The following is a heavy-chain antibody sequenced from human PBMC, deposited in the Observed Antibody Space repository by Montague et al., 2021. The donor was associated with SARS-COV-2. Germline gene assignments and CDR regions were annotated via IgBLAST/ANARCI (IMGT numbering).Heavy chain of an antibody. V-gene: IGHV4-39*07. CDR1: GGSISSSSYY. Sequence: SETLSLTCTVSGGSISSSSYYWGWIRQPPGKGLEWIGSIYYSGSTYYNPSLKSRVTISVDTSKNQFSLKLSSVTAADTAVYYWARDSTIRFGELLGPYYYYYGMDGWGQGTTVTVSS. J-gene: IGHJ6*02. D-gene: IGHD3-10*01. CDR2: IYYSGST. CDR3: ARDSTIRFGELLGPYYYYYGMDG.